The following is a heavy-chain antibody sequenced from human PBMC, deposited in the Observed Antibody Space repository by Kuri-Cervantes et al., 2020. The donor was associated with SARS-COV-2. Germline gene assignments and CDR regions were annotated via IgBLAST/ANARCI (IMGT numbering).Heavy chain of an antibody. D-gene: IGHD3/OR15-3a*01. CDR3: AKDGGTGPGYYFDS. CDR2: TFRRSKWYN. CDR1: GDSVSSNSAT. J-gene: IGHJ4*02. Sequence: LRLSCAISGDSVSSNSATWNWIRQSPSRGLEWLGRTFRRSKWYNDYAVSVQSRISINADTSKNQFSLQLNSVTPEDTAVYYCAKDGGTGPGYYFDSWGQGTLVTVSS. V-gene: IGHV6-1*01.